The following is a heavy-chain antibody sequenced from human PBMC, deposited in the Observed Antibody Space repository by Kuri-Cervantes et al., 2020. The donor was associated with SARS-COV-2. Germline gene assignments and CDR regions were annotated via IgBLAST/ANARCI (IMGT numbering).Heavy chain of an antibody. Sequence: SETLSLTCTVSGDSISSSSYYWGWIRQPPGKGLAWIGSIYTSGSTNYNPSLKSRVTISVDTSKNQFSLKLSSVTAADTAVYYSSYTTVTGYFQHWCRGTLVTVSS. V-gene: IGHV4-39*07. CDR3: SYTTVTGYFQH. J-gene: IGHJ1*01. CDR1: GDSISSSSYY. CDR2: IYTSGST. D-gene: IGHD4-17*01.